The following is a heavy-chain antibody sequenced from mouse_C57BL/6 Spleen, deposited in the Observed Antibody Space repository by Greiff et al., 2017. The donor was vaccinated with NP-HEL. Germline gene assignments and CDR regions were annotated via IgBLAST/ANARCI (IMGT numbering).Heavy chain of an antibody. CDR3: ARRGSYYGFDY. V-gene: IGHV3-6*01. J-gene: IGHJ2*01. CDR1: GYSITSGYY. CDR2: ISYDGSN. Sequence: EVKLQESGPGLVKPSQSLSLTCSVTGYSITSGYYWNWIRQFPGNKLEWMGYISYDGSNNYNPSLKNRISITRDTSKNQFFLKLNSVTTEDTATYYCARRGSYYGFDYWGQGTTLTVSS. D-gene: IGHD1-1*01.